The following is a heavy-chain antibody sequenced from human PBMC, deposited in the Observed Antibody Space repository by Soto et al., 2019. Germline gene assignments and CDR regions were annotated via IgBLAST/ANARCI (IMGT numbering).Heavy chain of an antibody. CDR1: GASLGGYY. CDR3: ARRVVLAAIGY. CDR2: INHSGST. V-gene: IGHV4-34*01. D-gene: IGHD2-2*01. J-gene: IGHJ4*02. Sequence: SETLSLTCAVYGASLGGYYWSWIRQPPEKGLEWIGEINHSGSTNYNPSLKSRVTISVDASKNQFSLKLTSVTAADTAVYYCARRVVLAAIGYWGQGALVTVSS.